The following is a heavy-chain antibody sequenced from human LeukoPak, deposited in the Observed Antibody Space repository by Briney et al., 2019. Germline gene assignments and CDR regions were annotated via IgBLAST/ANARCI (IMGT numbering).Heavy chain of an antibody. D-gene: IGHD1-14*01. CDR2: IKRKMDGWTK. J-gene: IGHJ4*02. V-gene: IGHV3-15*01. CDR1: GFNFSNAW. Sequence: GGSLRLSCAASGFNFSNAWMNWVRQAPGQGLEWVGRIKRKMDGWTKDYAAPVEGRFTISREDSKNMLFLQMNSLKTEDTAVYYRTRNADLDWWGRGTLVTVSS. CDR3: TRNADLDW.